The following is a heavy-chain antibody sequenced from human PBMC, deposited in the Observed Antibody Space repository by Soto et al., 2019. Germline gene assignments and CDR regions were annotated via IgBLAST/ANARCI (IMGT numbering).Heavy chain of an antibody. V-gene: IGHV4-59*12. CDR2: TYDNGIT. J-gene: IGHJ4*02. CDR1: GRSITSYY. D-gene: IGHD3-22*01. CDR3: ARTYDSNGYANEFDS. Sequence: PSETLSLTCSVSGRSITSYYWSWVRQPPGKGLEWIGYTYDNGITSQNPSLKSRVTMSADTSQNHFSLKLTSVTGADTAVYYCARTYDSNGYANEFDSWGQGILVTVSS.